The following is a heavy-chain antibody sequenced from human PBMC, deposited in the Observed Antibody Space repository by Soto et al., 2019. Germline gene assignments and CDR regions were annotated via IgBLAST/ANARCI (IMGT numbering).Heavy chain of an antibody. CDR2: ISGSGGST. Sequence: GGSLRLSCAASGFTFSSYAMSWVRQAPGKGLEWVSAISGSGGSTYYADSVKGRFTISRDNSKNTLYLQMNSLRAEDTAVYYCAKSGLYYDILTGYYIVGPDYYFDYWGQGTLVTVSS. CDR1: GFTFSSYA. D-gene: IGHD3-9*01. V-gene: IGHV3-23*01. J-gene: IGHJ4*02. CDR3: AKSGLYYDILTGYYIVGPDYYFDY.